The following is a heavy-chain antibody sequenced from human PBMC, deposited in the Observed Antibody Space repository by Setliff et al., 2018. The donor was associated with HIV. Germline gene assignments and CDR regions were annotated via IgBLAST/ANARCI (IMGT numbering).Heavy chain of an antibody. D-gene: IGHD3-10*01. CDR3: ASDSPAARFEELEDHYYYFMGV. J-gene: IGHJ6*03. V-gene: IGHV1-69*13. CDR1: GGPFTSA. CDR2: IIPIFGTA. Sequence: SVKVSCKASGGPFTSAFNWVRQVPGQGLEWMGGIIPIFGTANYAQNFGGRVTITADQSTTTSYLQLNSLRFEDTAIYYCASDSPAARFEELEDHYYYFMGVWGKGTTVTVSS.